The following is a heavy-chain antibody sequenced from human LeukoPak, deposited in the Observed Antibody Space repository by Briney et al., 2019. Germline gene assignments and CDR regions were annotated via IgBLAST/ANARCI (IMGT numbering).Heavy chain of an antibody. CDR3: AREQTPKQWLVR. CDR1: GGSISSGSYY. D-gene: IGHD6-19*01. V-gene: IGHV4-61*02. J-gene: IGHJ4*02. CDR2: IYTSGST. Sequence: NPSETLSLTCTVSGGSISSGSYYWSWIRQPARKGLEWIGRIYTSGSTNYNPSLKSRVTISVDTSKNQFSLKLSSVTAADTAVYYCAREQTPKQWLVRWGQGTLVTVSS.